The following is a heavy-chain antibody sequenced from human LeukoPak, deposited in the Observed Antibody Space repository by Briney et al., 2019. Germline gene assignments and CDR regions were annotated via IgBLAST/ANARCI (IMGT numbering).Heavy chain of an antibody. CDR1: GFTFSDYN. CDR2: ITNGGSTI. CDR3: ARNWFDP. Sequence: PGGSLRLSCAASGFTFSDYNMNWVRQAPGKGLEWVSYITNGGSTIHHADSVKGRFTISRDNAKKTLYLQMNSLRAEDTAMYYCARNWFDPWGQGTLVTVSS. J-gene: IGHJ5*02. V-gene: IGHV3-11*01.